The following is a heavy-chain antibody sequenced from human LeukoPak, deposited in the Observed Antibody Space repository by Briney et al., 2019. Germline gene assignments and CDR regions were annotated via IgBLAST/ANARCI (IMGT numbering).Heavy chain of an antibody. CDR3: ARPVPSRLGWFDP. J-gene: IGHJ5*02. CDR2: IYTSGST. Sequence: SETLSLTCTVSGGSISSGSYYWSWIRQPAGKGLEWIGRIYTSGSTNYNPSLKSRVTISVDTSKNQFSLKLSSVTAADTAVYYCARPVPSRLGWFDPWGQGTLVTVSS. V-gene: IGHV4-61*02. D-gene: IGHD1-1*01. CDR1: GGSISSGSYY.